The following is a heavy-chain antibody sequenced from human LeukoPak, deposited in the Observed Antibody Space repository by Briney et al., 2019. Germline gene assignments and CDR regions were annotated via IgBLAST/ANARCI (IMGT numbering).Heavy chain of an antibody. CDR3: AKVAHYYDSSGYPSYYYGMDV. J-gene: IGHJ6*02. CDR2: ISGSGGST. V-gene: IGHV3-23*01. Sequence: GGSLRLSCAASGFTFSSYAMSWVRQAPGKGLEWVSAISGSGGSTYYADSVKGRFTISRDNSKNTLYLQMNSLRAEDTAVYYCAKVAHYYDSSGYPSYYYGMDVWGQGTTVTVSS. D-gene: IGHD3-22*01. CDR1: GFTFSSYA.